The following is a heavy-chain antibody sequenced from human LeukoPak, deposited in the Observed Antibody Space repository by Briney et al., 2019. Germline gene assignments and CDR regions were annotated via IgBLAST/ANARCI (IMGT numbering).Heavy chain of an antibody. V-gene: IGHV3-23*01. CDR1: GFTFNSYA. Sequence: GGSLRLSCAASGFTFNSYAMSWVRQAPGKGLEWVSAISGSGGSTYYADSVKGRFTISRDNSKNTLYVQMYSLRAEDTAVYYCAKAVSSSWYIFDYWGQGTLVTVSS. D-gene: IGHD6-13*01. CDR3: AKAVSSSWYIFDY. CDR2: ISGSGGST. J-gene: IGHJ4*02.